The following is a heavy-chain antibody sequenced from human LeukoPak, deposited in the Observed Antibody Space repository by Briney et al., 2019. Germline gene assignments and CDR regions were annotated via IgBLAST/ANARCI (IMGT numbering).Heavy chain of an antibody. V-gene: IGHV3-64D*09. CDR3: VRSSGYYDP. CDR2: IISNGGST. D-gene: IGHD6-19*01. J-gene: IGHJ5*02. Sequence: VGSLRLSCSTSGFTFSTYPMHWVRQAPGKGLEYVSAIISNGGSTYYADSVKGRFTISRDNSKNTLYLQMSSLRAEDTAVYYCVRSSGYYDPWGQGTLVTVSS. CDR1: GFTFSTYP.